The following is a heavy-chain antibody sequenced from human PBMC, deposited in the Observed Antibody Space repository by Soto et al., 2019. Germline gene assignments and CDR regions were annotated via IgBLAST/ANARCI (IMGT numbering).Heavy chain of an antibody. CDR3: ARVTNRIVLVPSQHYGMDV. CDR2: ISAYNGNT. CDR1: GYTFTSYG. J-gene: IGHJ6*02. D-gene: IGHD2-2*01. V-gene: IGHV1-18*01. Sequence: QVQLVQSGAEVKKPGASVKVSCKASGYTFTSYGISWVRQAPGQGLEWMGWISAYNGNTNYAQKLQGRVTMTTDTSTSTAYREMRRLRSDDTAVYYCARVTNRIVLVPSQHYGMDVWGPGTTVTVSS.